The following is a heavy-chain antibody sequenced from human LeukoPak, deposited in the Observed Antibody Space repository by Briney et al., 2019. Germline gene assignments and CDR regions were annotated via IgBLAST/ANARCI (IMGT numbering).Heavy chain of an antibody. CDR1: GFTFASYA. CDR2: ISGSGSST. CDR3: AKDKFRRVAARYYYYYGMDV. V-gene: IGHV3-23*01. D-gene: IGHD6-6*01. Sequence: PGGSLRLSCAASGFTFASYAMNWVRQAPGKGLEWVSTISGSGSSTYYADSVKGRFTISRDNSKNTLYLQMNSLRAEDTAVYYCAKDKFRRVAARYYYYYGMDVWGQGTTVTVSS. J-gene: IGHJ6*02.